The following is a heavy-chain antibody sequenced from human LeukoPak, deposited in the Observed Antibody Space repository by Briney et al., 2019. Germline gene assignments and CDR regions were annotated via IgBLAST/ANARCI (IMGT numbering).Heavy chain of an antibody. CDR2: ISSSSSYI. D-gene: IGHD3-22*01. J-gene: IGHJ4*02. CDR1: EFTFSSYS. CDR3: ARAHYYDSSGLDY. V-gene: IGHV3-21*01. Sequence: GGSLRLSCAASEFTFSSYSMNWVRQAPGKGLEWVSSISSSSSYIYYADSVKGRFTISRDNGKNSLYLQMNSLRAEDTAVYYCARAHYYDSSGLDYWGQGTLVTVSS.